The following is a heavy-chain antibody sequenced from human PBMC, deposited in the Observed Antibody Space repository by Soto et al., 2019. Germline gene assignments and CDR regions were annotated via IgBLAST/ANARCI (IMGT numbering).Heavy chain of an antibody. J-gene: IGHJ6*02. Sequence: QVQLVQSGAEVKKPGSSVKVSCKASGGTFSSYAISWVRQAPGQGLEWMGGIIPIFGTANYAQKFQGRVTITADKSTSTAYKELSRLRSEDTAVYYCARTLPGPRWFVGPHYGGMDVWGQGTTVTVSS. CDR1: GGTFSSYA. V-gene: IGHV1-69*06. D-gene: IGHD1-7*01. CDR2: IIPIFGTA. CDR3: ARTLPGPRWFVGPHYGGMDV.